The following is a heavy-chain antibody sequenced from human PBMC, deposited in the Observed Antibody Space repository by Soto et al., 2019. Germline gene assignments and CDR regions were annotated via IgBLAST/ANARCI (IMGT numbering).Heavy chain of an antibody. J-gene: IGHJ6*03. V-gene: IGHV1-69*02. CDR1: GGTFSSYT. CDR2: IIPILGIA. CDR3: ASYAGADNWNYEGARDYYYYMDV. Sequence: ASVKVSCKASGGTFSSYTISWVRQAPGQGLEWMGRIIPILGIANYAQKFQGRVTITADKSTSTAYMELSSLRSEDTAVYYCASYAGADNWNYEGARDYYYYMDVWGKGTTVTVSS. D-gene: IGHD1-7*01.